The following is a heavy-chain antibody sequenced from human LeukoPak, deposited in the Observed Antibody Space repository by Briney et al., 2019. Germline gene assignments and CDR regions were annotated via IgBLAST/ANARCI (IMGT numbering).Heavy chain of an antibody. J-gene: IGHJ6*02. Sequence: SVKVSCKASGGTFSSYAISWVRQAPGQGLEWMGRIIPILGIANYAQKFQGRVTITADKSTSTAYMELSGLRSEDTAVYYCARNGEASNYSSSSLVPLWYYYYYGMDVWGQGTTVTVSS. CDR2: IIPILGIA. CDR3: ARNGEASNYSSSSLVPLWYYYYYGMDV. V-gene: IGHV1-69*04. D-gene: IGHD6-13*01. CDR1: GGTFSSYA.